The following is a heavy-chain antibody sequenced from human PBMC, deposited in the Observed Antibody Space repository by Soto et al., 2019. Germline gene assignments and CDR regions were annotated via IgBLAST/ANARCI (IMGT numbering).Heavy chain of an antibody. V-gene: IGHV3-23*01. Sequence: GGSLRLSCAASGFTFRSYAMSWVRQAPGKGLEWVSAISDSGGSTYYADSVKGRFTTSRDNSKNTLYLQMNSLRAEDTAVYYSAKGSASSRPYYFDYWGKGTLVTVSS. CDR2: ISDSGGST. CDR3: AKGSASSRPYYFDY. J-gene: IGHJ4*02. CDR1: GFTFRSYA. D-gene: IGHD6-6*01.